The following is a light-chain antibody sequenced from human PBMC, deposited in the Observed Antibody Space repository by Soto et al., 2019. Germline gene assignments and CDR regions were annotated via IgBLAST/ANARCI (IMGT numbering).Light chain of an antibody. J-gene: IGKJ3*01. Sequence: DIQMTQSPSSLSASVGDRVTINCQASQDISNYLNWYQQKPGKAPKILIHDASNLETGVPSRFSGSGSGTDFTFTIISLQPEDSATYYCQQYDNVPFAFGPGTKVDIK. CDR2: DAS. CDR1: QDISNY. CDR3: QQYDNVPFA. V-gene: IGKV1-33*01.